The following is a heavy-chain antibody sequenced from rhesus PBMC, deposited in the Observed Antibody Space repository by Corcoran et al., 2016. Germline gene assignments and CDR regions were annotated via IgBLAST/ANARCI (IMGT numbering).Heavy chain of an antibody. CDR1: GFTFSDHY. CDR2: ISGSSSST. J-gene: IGHJ4*01. V-gene: IGHV3-37*01. CDR3: ARGTYYFDY. Sequence: EVQLVESGGGLVQPVGSLRLSCAASGFTFSDHYMDWFRHAPGKGLEWVSSISGSSSSTNYPDSVKGRFTISRDNAKNTLYLQMNSPRAEDTAVYYCARGTYYFDYWGQGVLVTVSS.